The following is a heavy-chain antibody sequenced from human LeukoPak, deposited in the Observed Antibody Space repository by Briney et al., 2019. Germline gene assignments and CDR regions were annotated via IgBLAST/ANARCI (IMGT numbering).Heavy chain of an antibody. CDR3: ARVHIVEGGFDP. CDR2: ISYDGSNK. CDR1: GFTFSSYA. V-gene: IGHV3-30*04. D-gene: IGHD2-15*01. J-gene: IGHJ5*02. Sequence: GGSLRLSCAASGFTFSSYAMHWVRQAPGKGLEWVAVISYDGSNKYYADSVKGRFTISRDNSKNTLYLQMNSLRAEDTAVYYCARVHIVEGGFDPWGQGTLVTVSS.